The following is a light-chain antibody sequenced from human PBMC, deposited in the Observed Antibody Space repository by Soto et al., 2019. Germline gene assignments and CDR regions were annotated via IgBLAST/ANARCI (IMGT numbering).Light chain of an antibody. V-gene: IGLV2-14*01. CDR1: SSDAGGYDF. Sequence: QSALTQPASVSGSPGQSITISCTGSSSDAGGYDFVSWYQQHPGKAPKLIIYEVRHRPSGISDRFSGSKSVNTASLTIFGLQAEDEADYYCSSYTSVSTSCVFGTGTKLTVL. J-gene: IGLJ1*01. CDR2: EVR. CDR3: SSYTSVSTSCV.